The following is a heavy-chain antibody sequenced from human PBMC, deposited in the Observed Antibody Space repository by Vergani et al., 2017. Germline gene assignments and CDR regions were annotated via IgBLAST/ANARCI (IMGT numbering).Heavy chain of an antibody. D-gene: IGHD3-16*02. Sequence: EVQLVQSGAEVKKPGESLKISCKGSGYSFTSYWIGWVRQMPGKGLGWMGIIYPGDSDTRYIPSFQGQVTISADTPISTAYLQWSSLRASDTAMYYCTGHSPVGGYPDYWGQGTLVTVSS. CDR1: GYSFTSYW. CDR3: TGHSPVGGYPDY. J-gene: IGHJ4*02. CDR2: IYPGDSDT. V-gene: IGHV5-51*01.